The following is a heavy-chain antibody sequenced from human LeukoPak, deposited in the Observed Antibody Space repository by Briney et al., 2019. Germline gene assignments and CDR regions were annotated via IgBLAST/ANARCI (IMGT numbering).Heavy chain of an antibody. CDR3: ARPGDIDLAGPFPH. J-gene: IGHJ1*01. V-gene: IGHV5-51*01. D-gene: IGHD7-27*01. Sequence: HGESLKISCATSGYSFTSYWIAWVRQMPGQGLEWMGIVYPSDSDTRYSPSFQGQVTISVDKSRRTVYLQWSSLQASDTAIYYCARPGDIDLAGPFPHWHQGPLVPVSS. CDR2: VYPSDSDT. CDR1: GYSFTSYW.